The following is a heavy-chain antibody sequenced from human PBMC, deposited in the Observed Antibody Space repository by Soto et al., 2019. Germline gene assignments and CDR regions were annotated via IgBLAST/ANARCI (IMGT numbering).Heavy chain of an antibody. CDR1: GFTFSTYN. D-gene: IGHD3-22*01. V-gene: IGHV3-48*01. CDR3: AKDRGDNSGYPILDY. CDR2: ISDSSSTI. J-gene: IGHJ4*02. Sequence: GGSLRLSCAASGFTFSTYNMNWVRQAPGKGLEWVSYISDSSSTIHYADSVKGRFTISRDNAKNSLYLQMNSLRAEDTALYYCAKDRGDNSGYPILDYWGLGTLVTVSS.